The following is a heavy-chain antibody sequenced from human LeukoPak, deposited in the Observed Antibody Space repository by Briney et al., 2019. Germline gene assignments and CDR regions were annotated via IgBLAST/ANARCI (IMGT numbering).Heavy chain of an antibody. CDR3: ARGYYYDSSGYRNWFDP. V-gene: IGHV1-2*02. CDR1: GYTFTGYY. J-gene: IGHJ5*02. Sequence: GASVKVSCKASGYTFTGYYIHWERQAPGQGLEWMGWINPNSGGTNYAQKFQGRVTMTRDTSISTAYMELSRLRSDDTAVYYCARGYYYDSSGYRNWFDPWGQGTLVTVSS. CDR2: INPNSGGT. D-gene: IGHD3-22*01.